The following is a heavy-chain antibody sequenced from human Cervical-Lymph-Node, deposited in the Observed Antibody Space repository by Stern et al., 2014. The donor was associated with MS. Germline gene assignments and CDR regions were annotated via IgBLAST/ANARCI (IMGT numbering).Heavy chain of an antibody. Sequence: QVQLQESGPGLVKPSQTLSLTCTVSGGSISSVGYYWSWIRQHPVKGLVWIGYISHSGNNYYSPSLKSRITISIDTSMNQFSLKLSSVTAADTAVYYCARYRYYDRRGFDYWGQGTLVTVSS. CDR3: ARYRYYDRRGFDY. V-gene: IGHV4-31*03. D-gene: IGHD3-10*02. CDR2: ISHSGNN. J-gene: IGHJ4*02. CDR1: GGSISSVGYY.